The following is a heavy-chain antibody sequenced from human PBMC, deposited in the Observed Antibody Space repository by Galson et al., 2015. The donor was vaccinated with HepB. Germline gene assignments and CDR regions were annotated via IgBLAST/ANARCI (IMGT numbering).Heavy chain of an antibody. CDR2: IKQDGSEK. J-gene: IGHJ6*02. CDR3: ARDSSSWYYYYGMDV. CDR1: GFAFSSYW. V-gene: IGHV3-7*03. Sequence: SLRLSCAASGFAFSSYWMSWVRQAPGKGLEWVANIKQDGSEKYYVDSVKGRFTISRDNAKNSLYLQMNSLRAEDTAVYYCARDSSSWYYYYGMDVWGQGTTATVSS. D-gene: IGHD6-13*01.